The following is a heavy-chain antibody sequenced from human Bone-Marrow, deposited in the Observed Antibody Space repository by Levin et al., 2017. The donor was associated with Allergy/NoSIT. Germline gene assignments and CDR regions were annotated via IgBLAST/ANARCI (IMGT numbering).Heavy chain of an antibody. CDR3: ARDSGWLHSDTFDV. CDR2: IKKDGSEI. CDR1: GFTFSSYW. J-gene: IGHJ3*01. D-gene: IGHD5-24*01. Sequence: PGESLKISCAASGFTFSSYWMNWVRQAPGKGPEWVANIKKDGSEIYYLDSVKGRFTISRDNAKNSLFLQMNSLRLEDTAIYYCARDSGWLHSDTFDVWGPGTLVTVSS. V-gene: IGHV3-7*01.